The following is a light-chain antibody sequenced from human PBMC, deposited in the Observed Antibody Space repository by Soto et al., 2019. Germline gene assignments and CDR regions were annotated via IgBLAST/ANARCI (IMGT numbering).Light chain of an antibody. CDR3: SSYTSSSTLDYV. CDR2: DVS. Sequence: QSVLTQPASVSGSPGQSSTISCKGTSSDVGGYNYVSWYQQHPGKAPKLMIYDVSNRPSGVSNRFSGSKSGNTASLTISGLQAEDEADYYCSSYTSSSTLDYVFGTGTKVTVL. J-gene: IGLJ1*01. V-gene: IGLV2-14*01. CDR1: SSDVGGYNY.